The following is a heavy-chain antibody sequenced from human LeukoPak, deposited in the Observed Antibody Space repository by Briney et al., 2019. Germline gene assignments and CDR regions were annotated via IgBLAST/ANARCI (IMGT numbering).Heavy chain of an antibody. D-gene: IGHD4-17*01. CDR1: GFTFSTYE. Sequence: PGGSLRLSCAASGFTFSTYEMNWVRQAPGKGLEWISYISSSGSAIYYADSVKGRFTISRDNAKNSLYLQMNSLRAEDTAVYYCARDTVSDYYSYGMDVWGQGTTVTVSS. CDR2: ISSSGSAI. CDR3: ARDTVSDYYSYGMDV. V-gene: IGHV3-48*03. J-gene: IGHJ6*02.